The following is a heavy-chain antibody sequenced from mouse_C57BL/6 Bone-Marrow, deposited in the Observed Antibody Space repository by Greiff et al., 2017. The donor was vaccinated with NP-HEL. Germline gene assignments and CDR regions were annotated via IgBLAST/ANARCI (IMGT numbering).Heavy chain of an antibody. J-gene: IGHJ3*01. D-gene: IGHD2-4*01. CDR1: GYAFSSSW. CDR2: IYPGDGDT. V-gene: IGHV1-82*01. CDR3: ARGPIYYEYGGWFAD. Sequence: QVQLQQSGPELVKPGASVKISCKASGYAFSSSWMNWVKQRPGQGLEWIGRIYPGDGDTNYNGKFKGKATLTADKSSSTAYMQLSSLTSEDSAVFFCARGPIYYEYGGWFADWGQGTLVTVSA.